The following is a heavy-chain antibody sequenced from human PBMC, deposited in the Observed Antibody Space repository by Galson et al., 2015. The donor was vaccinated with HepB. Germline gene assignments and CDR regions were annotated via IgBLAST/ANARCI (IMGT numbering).Heavy chain of an antibody. CDR1: GFTFSSYG. D-gene: IGHD3-10*01. CDR2: IWYDGSNK. V-gene: IGHV3-33*01. J-gene: IGHJ6*02. CDR3: ARDVYYGSGSYYGMDV. Sequence: SLRLSCAASGFTFSSYGMHWVRQAPGKGLEWVAVIWYDGSNKYYADSVKGRFTISRDNSKNTLYLQMNSLRAEDTAVYYCARDVYYGSGSYYGMDVWGQGTTVTVSS.